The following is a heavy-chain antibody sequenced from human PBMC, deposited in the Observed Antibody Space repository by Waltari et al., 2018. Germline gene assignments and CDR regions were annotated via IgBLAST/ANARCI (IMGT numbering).Heavy chain of an antibody. CDR3: ARLGKGELSHDDAFDI. CDR2: IYHSGST. J-gene: IGHJ3*02. CDR1: GYSISSGYS. D-gene: IGHD3-16*02. Sequence: QVQLQESGPGLVKPSETLSLTCAVSGYSISSGYSWGWIRQPPGKGLEWIGSIYHSGSTYYNPSLKSRVTISVDTSKNQFSLKLSSVTAADTAVYYCARLGKGELSHDDAFDIWGQGTMVTVSS. V-gene: IGHV4-38-2*01.